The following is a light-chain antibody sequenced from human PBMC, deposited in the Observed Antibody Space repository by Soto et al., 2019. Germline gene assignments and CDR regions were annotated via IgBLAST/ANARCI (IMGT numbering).Light chain of an antibody. Sequence: EIVMTQSPATLSVSPGERATLSCRASQSVSSNLAWYQQKPGQAPRLLIFGASTRATGIPARFSGSGSGTEFTLTISSLQSEDFAVYYCQQYHKWPPYTFGQGTKV. J-gene: IGKJ2*01. V-gene: IGKV3-15*01. CDR2: GAS. CDR1: QSVSSN. CDR3: QQYHKWPPYT.